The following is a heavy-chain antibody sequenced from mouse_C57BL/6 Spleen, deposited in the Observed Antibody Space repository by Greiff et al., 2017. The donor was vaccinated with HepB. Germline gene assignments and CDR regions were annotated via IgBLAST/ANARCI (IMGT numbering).Heavy chain of an antibody. V-gene: IGHV1-81*01. J-gene: IGHJ4*01. Sequence: VQRVESGAELARPGASVKLSCKASGYTFTSYGISWVKQRTGQGLEWIGEIYPRSGNTYYNEKFKGKATLTADKSSSTAYMELRSLTSEDSAVYFCARRFSYAMDYWGQGTSVTVSS. CDR2: IYPRSGNT. CDR1: GYTFTSYG. CDR3: ARRFSYAMDY.